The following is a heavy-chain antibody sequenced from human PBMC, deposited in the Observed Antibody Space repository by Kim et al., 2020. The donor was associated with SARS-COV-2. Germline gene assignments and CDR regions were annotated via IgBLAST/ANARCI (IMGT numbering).Heavy chain of an antibody. CDR3: ARSPGIAAAGGPRTEYFQH. CDR2: INPSGGST. V-gene: IGHV1-46*01. Sequence: ASVKVSCKASGYTFTSYYMHWVRQAPGQGLEWMGIINPSGGSTSYAQKFQGRVTMTRDTSTSTVYMELSSLRSEDTAVYYCARSPGIAAAGGPRTEYFQHWGQGTLVTVSS. D-gene: IGHD6-13*01. J-gene: IGHJ1*01. CDR1: GYTFTSYY.